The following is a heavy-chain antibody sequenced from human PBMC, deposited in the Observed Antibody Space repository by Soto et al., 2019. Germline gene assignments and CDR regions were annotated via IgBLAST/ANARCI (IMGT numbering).Heavy chain of an antibody. V-gene: IGHV1-69*02. CDR2: IFPLTDIP. CDR1: GGTFRNYP. Sequence: QVQLVQSGTEVKKPGSSMKVSCKASGGTFRNYPINWVRQAPGQGLEWMGSIFPLTDIPDYAQNFQARLTISADKSTSTAYMALSSLTSDDTAMYFCARGPLVVLNYFESWGQGTLVTVSS. CDR3: ARGPLVVLNYFES. J-gene: IGHJ4*02.